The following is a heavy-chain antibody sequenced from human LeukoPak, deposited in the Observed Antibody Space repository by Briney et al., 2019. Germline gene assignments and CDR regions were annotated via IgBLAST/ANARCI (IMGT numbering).Heavy chain of an antibody. V-gene: IGHV3-30*03. Sequence: PGGSLRLSCAASGFTFSSYGMHWVRQAPGKGLEWVAVISYDGSNKYYADSVKGRLTISRDNSKNTLYLQMNSLRAEDTAVYYCAGRYKWNAGFDYWGQGTLVTVSS. CDR2: ISYDGSNK. CDR3: AGRYKWNAGFDY. CDR1: GFTFSSYG. D-gene: IGHD1-20*01. J-gene: IGHJ4*02.